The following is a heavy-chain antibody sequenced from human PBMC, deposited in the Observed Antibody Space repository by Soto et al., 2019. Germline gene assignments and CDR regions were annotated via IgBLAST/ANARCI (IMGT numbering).Heavy chain of an antibody. D-gene: IGHD1-7*01. CDR2: IYHSGYT. CDR1: GGSISSGGYA. Sequence: QMRRQESGSGLVKPSQTLSLTCAVSGGSISSGGYAWNWIRQPPGKGLEWIGYIYHSGYTSYNPSLKNRVTISVDKSKNQFSLTLSFVTAADTAVYYCARDSLTGNYFDPWGQGTLVTVSS. CDR3: ARDSLTGNYFDP. V-gene: IGHV4-30-2*01. J-gene: IGHJ5*02.